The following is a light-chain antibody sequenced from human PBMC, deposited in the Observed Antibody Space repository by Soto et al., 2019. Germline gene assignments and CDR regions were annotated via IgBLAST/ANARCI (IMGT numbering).Light chain of an antibody. CDR3: SSYTSSSTYV. CDR2: DVS. CDR1: SSDVGGYNY. Sequence: QSVLTQPASVSGSPGQPITISCTGTSSDVGGYNYVSWYQQHPGKAPKLMIYDVSNRPSGVSNRFSGSKSGNTASLTISGLQAEDEADYYCSSYTSSSTYVFGTGTKFTVL. J-gene: IGLJ1*01. V-gene: IGLV2-14*01.